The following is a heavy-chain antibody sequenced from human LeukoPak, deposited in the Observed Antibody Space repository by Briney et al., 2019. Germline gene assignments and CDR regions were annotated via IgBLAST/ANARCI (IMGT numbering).Heavy chain of an antibody. J-gene: IGHJ5*02. V-gene: IGHV4-34*01. Sequence: KPSETLSLTCAVYGGSLSDYYWSWIRQPPGKGLEWIGEINHSGSTNYNPSLKSRVTISVDTSKNHLSLKLSSVTAADTAVYYCARWSSNYYDTSGRRFDPWGQGTLVTVSS. D-gene: IGHD3-22*01. CDR1: GGSLSDYY. CDR3: ARWSSNYYDTSGRRFDP. CDR2: INHSGST.